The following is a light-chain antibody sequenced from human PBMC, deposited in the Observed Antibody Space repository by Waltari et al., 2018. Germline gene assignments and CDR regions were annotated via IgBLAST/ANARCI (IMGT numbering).Light chain of an antibody. Sequence: QSVLTQPPPVSGAPGQRVTISCTGSSSNIGTAHDVYWYQQLPGTAPKLLIYGDSNRPSGVPDRFSGSKSGTSASLAITGLQAEDEADYYCQSSDSSLSVVVFGGGTKLTVL. CDR3: QSSDSSLSVVV. CDR1: SSNIGTAHD. V-gene: IGLV1-40*01. CDR2: GDS. J-gene: IGLJ2*01.